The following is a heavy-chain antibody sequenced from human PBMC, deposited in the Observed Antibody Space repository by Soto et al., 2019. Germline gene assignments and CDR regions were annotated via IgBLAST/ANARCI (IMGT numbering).Heavy chain of an antibody. V-gene: IGHV3-21*01. CDR2: ISSSSSYI. CDR1: GFTFSSYS. CDR3: AREVAAAGNYYYYGMDV. J-gene: IGHJ6*02. Sequence: EVQLVESGGGLVKPGGSLRLSCAASGFTFSSYSMNWVRQAPGKGLEWVSSISSSSSYIYYADSVKGRFTISRDNAKNSLYLQMNSRRAEDTAVYYCAREVAAAGNYYYYGMDVWGQGTTVTVSS. D-gene: IGHD6-13*01.